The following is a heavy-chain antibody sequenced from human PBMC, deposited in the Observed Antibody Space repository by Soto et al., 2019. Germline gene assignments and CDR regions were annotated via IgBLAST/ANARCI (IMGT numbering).Heavy chain of an antibody. J-gene: IGHJ6*02. CDR2: ISGSSGST. CDR1: GFTFSSYA. CDR3: AKARGSFLGHYYYGMDV. V-gene: IGHV3-23*01. Sequence: EVQLLESGGGLVQPGGSLRLSCAASGFTFSSYAMSWVRQAPGKGLEWVSAISGSSGSTYYADSVKGRFTISRDNSKNTLYLQMNSLRAEDTAVYYCAKARGSFLGHYYYGMDVWGQGTTVTVSS. D-gene: IGHD3-3*01.